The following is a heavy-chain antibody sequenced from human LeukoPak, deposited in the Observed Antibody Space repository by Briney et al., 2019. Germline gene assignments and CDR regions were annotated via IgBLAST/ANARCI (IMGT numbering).Heavy chain of an antibody. D-gene: IGHD1-7*01. Sequence: SETLSLTCTVSGGSISSGSYYWSWIRQPAGKGLEWIGRIYTSGSTNFNPSLKSRVTISVATSKNQFSLKLSSVTAADTAVYYCARTDGTIGGYFDYWGQGTLVTVSS. CDR1: GGSISSGSYY. V-gene: IGHV4-61*02. CDR3: ARTDGTIGGYFDY. CDR2: IYTSGST. J-gene: IGHJ4*02.